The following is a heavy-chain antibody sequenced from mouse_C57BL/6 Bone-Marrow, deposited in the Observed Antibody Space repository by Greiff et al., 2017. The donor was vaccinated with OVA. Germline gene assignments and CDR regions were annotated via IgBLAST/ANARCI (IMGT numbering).Heavy chain of an antibody. V-gene: IGHV1-59*01. Sequence: QVQLQQPGAELVRPGTSVKLSCKASGYTFTSYWMHWVKQRPGQGLEWIGVIDPSDSYTNYNQKFKGKATLTVDTSSSTAYMQLSSLTSEDSAVYYGARDHYYGSSYGYFDGWGTGTTVTVSS. CDR2: IDPSDSYT. CDR1: GYTFTSYW. J-gene: IGHJ1*03. CDR3: ARDHYYGSSYGYFDG. D-gene: IGHD1-1*01.